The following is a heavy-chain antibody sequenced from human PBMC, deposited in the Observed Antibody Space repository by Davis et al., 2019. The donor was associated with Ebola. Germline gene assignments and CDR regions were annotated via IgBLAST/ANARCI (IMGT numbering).Heavy chain of an antibody. V-gene: IGHV3-30*03. CDR2: IPYDGSNQ. J-gene: IGHJ1*01. CDR3: VRELVVGPAEYFQH. CDR1: GFIFRSYV. Sequence: GESLKISCEASGFIFRSYVMHWVRQAPGKGLEWVAAIPYDGSNQNYADSVKGRFTISRDNAKNSLYLQMNSLRAEDTAVYYCVRELVVGPAEYFQHWGQGTLVTVSS. D-gene: IGHD1-26*01.